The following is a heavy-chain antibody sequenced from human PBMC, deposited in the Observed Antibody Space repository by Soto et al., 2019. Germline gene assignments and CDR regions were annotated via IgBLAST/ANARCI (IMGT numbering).Heavy chain of an antibody. Sequence: GGALRLSCAASGFIFIIYGMSWVRRAPGKGLEWVSSISSGGSSTYYADSVKGRFTISRDNSKNTLYLQMNSLGAEDTAVYYCAKDYYFDYWGQGTLVTVSS. V-gene: IGHV3-23*01. J-gene: IGHJ4*02. CDR1: GFIFIIYG. CDR3: AKDYYFDY. CDR2: ISSGGSST.